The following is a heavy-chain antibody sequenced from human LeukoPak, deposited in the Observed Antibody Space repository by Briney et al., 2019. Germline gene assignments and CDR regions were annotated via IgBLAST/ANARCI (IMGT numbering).Heavy chain of an antibody. CDR2: IIPTFGTA. Sequence: ASVKVSCKASGGTFSSYAISWVRQAPGQGLEWMGGIIPTFGTANYAQKFQGRVTITADESTSTAYMELSSLRSEDTAVYYCARDKGTTGTRFDIWGQGTMVTVSS. D-gene: IGHD1-1*01. CDR3: ARDKGTTGTRFDI. J-gene: IGHJ3*02. V-gene: IGHV1-69*01. CDR1: GGTFSSYA.